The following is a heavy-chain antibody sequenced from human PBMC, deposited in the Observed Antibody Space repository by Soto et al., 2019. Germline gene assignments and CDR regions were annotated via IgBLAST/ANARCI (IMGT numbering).Heavy chain of an antibody. CDR2: ISYDGSNK. CDR1: GFTFSSYP. V-gene: IGHV3-30-3*01. CDR3: ARDGANYYGSGENYYYGMDV. D-gene: IGHD3-10*01. Sequence: QGQLVESGGGVVQPGRSLRLSCAASGFTFSSYPMHWVRQAPGKGLEWVAVISYDGSNKYYADSVKGRFTISRDNSKNTLYLQMNSMRAEGTAVYYCARDGANYYGSGENYYYGMDVWGQGTTVTVS. J-gene: IGHJ6*02.